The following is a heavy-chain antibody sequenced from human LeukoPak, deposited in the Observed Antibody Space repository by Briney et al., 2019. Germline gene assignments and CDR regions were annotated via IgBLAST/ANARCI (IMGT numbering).Heavy chain of an antibody. V-gene: IGHV4-38-2*02. CDR1: GDSISSGYY. CDR3: ARVDIVATIHFDY. J-gene: IGHJ4*02. D-gene: IGHD5-12*01. CDR2: ICHSGSN. Sequence: SETLSLICTVSGDSISSGYYWGWIRQPPGKGLEWIGIICHSGSNHYNPSLKSRVSISIDNSKNQFSLILTPVTAADTAVYYCARVDIVATIHFDYWGQGTLVTVSS.